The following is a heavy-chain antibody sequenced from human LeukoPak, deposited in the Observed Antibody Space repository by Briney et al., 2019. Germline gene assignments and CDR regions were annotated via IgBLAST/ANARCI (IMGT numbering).Heavy chain of an antibody. CDR2: IIPIFGTA. J-gene: IGHJ1*01. V-gene: IGHV1-69*13. D-gene: IGHD4-23*01. CDR1: GGTFSSYA. Sequence: GASVKVSCKASGGTFSSYAISWVRQAPGQGLEWMGGIIPIFGTANYAQKFQGRVTITADESTSTAYMELSSLRSEDTAVYYCARAPPIGYGGNQHAEYFQHWGQGTLVAVSS. CDR3: ARAPPIGYGGNQHAEYFQH.